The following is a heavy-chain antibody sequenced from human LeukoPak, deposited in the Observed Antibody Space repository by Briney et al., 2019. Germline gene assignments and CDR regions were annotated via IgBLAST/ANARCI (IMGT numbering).Heavy chain of an antibody. Sequence: GGSLRLSCAASEFTFSSYWMNWVRRAPGKGLEWVANIKEDGSEKYYVDSVKGRFTISRDNAKNSLYLQMNSLRAEDTAVYYCARGEHSSFDYWGQGTLVTVSS. V-gene: IGHV3-7*01. CDR1: EFTFSSYW. J-gene: IGHJ4*02. D-gene: IGHD6-6*01. CDR3: ARGEHSSFDY. CDR2: IKEDGSEK.